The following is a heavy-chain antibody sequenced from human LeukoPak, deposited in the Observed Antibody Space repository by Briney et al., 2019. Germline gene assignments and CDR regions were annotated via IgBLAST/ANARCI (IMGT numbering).Heavy chain of an antibody. CDR2: ITSTGSTT. J-gene: IGHJ4*02. D-gene: IGHD3-16*01. CDR3: ARRTLITPGGFDY. CDR1: GFSLRDYY. Sequence: GGSLRLSCEISGFSLRDYYMTWIRQVPGKGLEWISYITSTGSTTYYADSLKGRLTISRGTAKSVVYLQMNSLRADDTAVYYCARRTLITPGGFDYWGQGTLVTVSS. V-gene: IGHV3-11*01.